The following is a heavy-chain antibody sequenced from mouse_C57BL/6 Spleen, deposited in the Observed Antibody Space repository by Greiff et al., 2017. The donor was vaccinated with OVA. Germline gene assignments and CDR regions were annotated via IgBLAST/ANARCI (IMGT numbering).Heavy chain of an antibody. CDR1: GFTFSSYA. CDR3: ARGYDYDRTWFAY. CDR2: ISDGGSYT. V-gene: IGHV5-4*03. J-gene: IGHJ3*01. D-gene: IGHD2-4*01. Sequence: EVKLVESGGGLVKPGGSLKLSCAASGFTFSSYAMSWVRQTPEKRLEWVATISDGGSYTYYPDNVKGRFTISRDNAKNNLYLQMSHLKSEDTAMYYCARGYDYDRTWFAYWGQGTLVTVSA.